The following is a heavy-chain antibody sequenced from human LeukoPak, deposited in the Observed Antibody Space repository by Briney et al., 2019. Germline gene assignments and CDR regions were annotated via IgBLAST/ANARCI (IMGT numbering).Heavy chain of an antibody. CDR2: IIPIFGTA. V-gene: IGHV1-69*01. CDR1: GGTFSSYA. J-gene: IGHJ4*02. D-gene: IGHD2-2*01. CDR3: ARGLGVVPAAPFDY. Sequence: SVKVSCKASGGTFSSYAISWVRQAPGQGLEWMGGIIPIFGTANYAQKFQGRVTITADESTSTAYMELSSLRSEDTAVYYCARGLGVVPAAPFDYWGPGTLVTVSS.